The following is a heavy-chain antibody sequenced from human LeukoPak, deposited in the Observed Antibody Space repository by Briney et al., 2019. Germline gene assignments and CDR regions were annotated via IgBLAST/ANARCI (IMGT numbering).Heavy chain of an antibody. CDR2: IYNSGST. Sequence: SQTLSLTCIVSGGSISRGSYYWSWIRQPAGKGLEWMGRIYNSGSTNYNPSLKSRVTISTDMSKNQISLKLSSVTAADTAVYYCARQTFGVLYFDSWGQGTLVTVSS. J-gene: IGHJ4*02. CDR1: GGSISRGSYY. CDR3: ARQTFGVLYFDS. D-gene: IGHD3-10*01. V-gene: IGHV4-61*02.